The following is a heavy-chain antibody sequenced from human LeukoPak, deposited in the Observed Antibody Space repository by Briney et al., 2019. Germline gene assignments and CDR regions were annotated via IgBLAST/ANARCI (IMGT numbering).Heavy chain of an antibody. CDR2: ISGDGGGT. CDR3: AKWYDSSGYYYPFDY. D-gene: IGHD3-22*01. J-gene: IGHJ4*02. Sequence: GGSLRLSCAASGFPFTTYTMAWVRQAPGGGLEWVSCISGDGGGTYYADSVKGRFTISRDNSKNTLYLQMNSLRAEDTAVYYCAKWYDSSGYYYPFDYWGQGTLVTVSS. V-gene: IGHV3-23*01. CDR1: GFPFTTYT.